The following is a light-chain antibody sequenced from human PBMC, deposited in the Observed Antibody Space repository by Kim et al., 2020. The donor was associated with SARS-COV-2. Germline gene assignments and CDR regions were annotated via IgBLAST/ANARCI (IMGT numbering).Light chain of an antibody. V-gene: IGKV3-20*01. CDR1: QSISSTY. CDR2: GAS. CDR3: QQYADSPLT. J-gene: IGKJ4*01. Sequence: SPGERAARSCRASQSISSTYLAWYQQKPGQAPRLLIYGASRRATGIPDRFSGSGSGTDFTLTVSRLEPEDFAVYYCQQYADSPLTFGGGTKVDIK.